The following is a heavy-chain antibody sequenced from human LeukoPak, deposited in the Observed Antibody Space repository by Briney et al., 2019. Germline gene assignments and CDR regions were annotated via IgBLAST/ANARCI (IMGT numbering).Heavy chain of an antibody. CDR3: ARFDYGDYDVY. V-gene: IGHV4-38-2*01. Sequence: PSETLSPTCAVSGYSISSGYYWGWIRQPPGKGLEWIGSIYHSGSTYYNPSLKSRVTISVDTSKNQFSLKLSSVTAADTAVYYCARFDYGDYDVYWGQGTLVTVSS. CDR2: IYHSGST. J-gene: IGHJ4*02. D-gene: IGHD4-17*01. CDR1: GYSISSGYY.